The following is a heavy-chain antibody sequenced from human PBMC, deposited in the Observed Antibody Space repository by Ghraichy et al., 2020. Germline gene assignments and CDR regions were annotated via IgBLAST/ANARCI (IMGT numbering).Heavy chain of an antibody. D-gene: IGHD3-10*01. V-gene: IGHV3-23*01. CDR2: ISGSGGST. CDR3: AAARTMVRGVSRYYYGMDV. CDR1: GFTFSSYA. J-gene: IGHJ6*02. Sequence: LSLTCAASGFTFSSYAMSWVRQAPGKGLEWVSAISGSGGSTYYADSVKGRFTISRDNSKNTLYLQMNSLRAEDTAVYYCAAARTMVRGVSRYYYGMDVWGQGTTVTVSS.